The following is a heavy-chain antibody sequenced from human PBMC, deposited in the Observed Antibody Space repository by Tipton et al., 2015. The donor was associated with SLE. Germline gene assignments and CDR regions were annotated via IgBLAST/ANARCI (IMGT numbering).Heavy chain of an antibody. Sequence: TLSLTCTVSAGSISSYYWSWIWQPPGKGLEWIGEINHSGSTNYNPSLKSRVTISVDTSKNQFSLKLSSVTAADTAVYYCAGLYSSSGLPFGYSYYGMYVCGQGTTVIVSS. J-gene: IGHJ6*02. CDR2: INHSGST. CDR3: AGLYSSSGLPFGYSYYGMYV. CDR1: AGSISSYY. D-gene: IGHD6-13*01. V-gene: IGHV4-34*01.